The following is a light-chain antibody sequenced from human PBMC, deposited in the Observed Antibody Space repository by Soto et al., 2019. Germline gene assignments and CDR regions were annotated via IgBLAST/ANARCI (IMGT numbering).Light chain of an antibody. CDR3: QQYNYWPVT. CDR1: QTVSYN. V-gene: IGKV3-15*01. Sequence: EVVLTQSPVRLSVSPGESATLSCRASQTVSYNLDWYQQKPGQAPRLLIFGGSTRATGIPARFSGSGSGTEFTLPISSLQSEDFAVYYCQQYNYWPVTFGQGTRVEFK. J-gene: IGKJ5*01. CDR2: GGS.